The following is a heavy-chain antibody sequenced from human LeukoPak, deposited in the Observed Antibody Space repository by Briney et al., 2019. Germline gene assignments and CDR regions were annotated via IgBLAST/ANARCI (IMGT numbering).Heavy chain of an antibody. J-gene: IGHJ4*02. D-gene: IGHD6-19*01. Sequence: SVKVSCKASGGTFSRFTISWVRQAPGQGFEWMGGVTPMFGTANFAQRFQGRVSITADESTSTAFMELSSLRSEDTAVYYCARAHAYSSGWYYFDYWGQGTLVTVSS. V-gene: IGHV1-69*13. CDR2: VTPMFGTA. CDR3: ARAHAYSSGWYYFDY. CDR1: GGTFSRFT.